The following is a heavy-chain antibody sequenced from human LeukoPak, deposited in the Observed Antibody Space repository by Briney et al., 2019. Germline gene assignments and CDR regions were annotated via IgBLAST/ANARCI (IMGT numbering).Heavy chain of an antibody. CDR1: GYSFTSYW. D-gene: IGHD3-22*01. CDR2: IHPDDSDT. CDR3: ARHGRYSSGSRWFGP. V-gene: IGHV5-51*01. Sequence: GESLKISCQGSGYSFTSYWIGWVRQMPGKGLEWVGIIHPDDSDTKYSPSFQGQVTISADKSISTAYLQWSSLKASDTAMYYCARHGRYSSGSRWFGPWGQGTLVTVSS. J-gene: IGHJ5*02.